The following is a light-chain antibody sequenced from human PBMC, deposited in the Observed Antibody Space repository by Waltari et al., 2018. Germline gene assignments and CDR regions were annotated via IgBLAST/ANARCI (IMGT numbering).Light chain of an antibody. J-gene: IGKJ1*01. CDR3: QQYNSYSRT. Sequence: DIQMTQSPSTLSASVGDRVTITCRASPSVTNWLAWYQQKPGKAPKVLIYKASSLESGVPSRFSGSGYGTEFTLTISSLQPDDFATYYCQQYNSYSRTFGQGTKVEIK. V-gene: IGKV1-5*03. CDR2: KAS. CDR1: PSVTNW.